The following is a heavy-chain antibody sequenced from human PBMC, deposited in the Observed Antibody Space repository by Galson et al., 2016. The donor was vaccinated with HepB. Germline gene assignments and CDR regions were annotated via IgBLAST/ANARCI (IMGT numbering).Heavy chain of an antibody. CDR3: ARGLPAGRYFDS. Sequence: TLSLTCSVSGDSISRGNYHWSWVRHHPGKGLEWIGYMYYTARTSDYNPSLTSRVTISVDTSKNQFSLTLKSVSDGDSALYYCARGLPAGRYFDSWGQGILVTVSS. D-gene: IGHD3-9*01. J-gene: IGHJ4*02. CDR2: MYYTARTS. CDR1: GDSISRGNYH. V-gene: IGHV4-31*03.